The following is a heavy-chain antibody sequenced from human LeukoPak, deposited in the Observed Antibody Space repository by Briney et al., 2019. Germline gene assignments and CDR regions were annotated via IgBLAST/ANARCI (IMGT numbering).Heavy chain of an antibody. CDR2: ISGSGGGT. CDR3: AKTLPHIVVVTAIDY. V-gene: IGHV3-23*01. J-gene: IGHJ4*02. Sequence: PGGSLRLSCAASGFTFSSYAMSWVRQAPGKGLGWVSAISGSGGGTYYADSVKGRFTISRDNSKNTLYLQMNSLRAEDTAVYYCAKTLPHIVVVTAIDYWGQGTLVTVSS. CDR1: GFTFSSYA. D-gene: IGHD2-21*02.